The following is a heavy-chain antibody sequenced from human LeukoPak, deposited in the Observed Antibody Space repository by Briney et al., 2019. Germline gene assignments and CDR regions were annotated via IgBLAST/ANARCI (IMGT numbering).Heavy chain of an antibody. D-gene: IGHD2-2*01. Sequence: PGGSLRLSCATSRFIFSSYWMTWVRRTPGKGLEWVGRIKSKIDGGTTDYAAPVKGRFIISRDDSKNTLYLQMNSLETEDTALYYCISPRTSSYWGQGTLVTVSS. V-gene: IGHV3-15*01. CDR1: RFIFSSYW. CDR3: ISPRTSSY. J-gene: IGHJ4*02. CDR2: IKSKIDGGTT.